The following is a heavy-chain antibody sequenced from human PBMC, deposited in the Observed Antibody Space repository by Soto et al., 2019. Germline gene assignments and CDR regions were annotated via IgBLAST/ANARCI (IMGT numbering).Heavy chain of an antibody. CDR3: ARQRTVYFARPADWLDP. D-gene: IGHD3-9*01. CDR1: GASISSADYF. V-gene: IGHV4-30-4*01. Sequence: QVQLQESGPGLVKPSQTLSLTCTVSGASISSADYFWSLIRQPPGQGLEWIGYIYYSGNIFYNPSLESRVTISVDTSKNQFPMKLTSVTAADTAVYYCARQRTVYFARPADWLDPWGQGTLVTVSS. J-gene: IGHJ5*02. CDR2: IYYSGNI.